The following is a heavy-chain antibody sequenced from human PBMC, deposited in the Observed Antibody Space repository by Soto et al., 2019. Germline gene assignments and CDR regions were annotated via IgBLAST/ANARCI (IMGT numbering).Heavy chain of an antibody. Sequence: SAKVSCKASGGTFSSYAISSVRQAPGQGLEWMGGIIPIFGTANYAQKFQGRVTITADESTSTAYMELSSLRSEDTAGYYCARDEVYSRFDPWGQGTLVTVSS. J-gene: IGHJ5*02. D-gene: IGHD2-8*01. CDR3: ARDEVYSRFDP. CDR2: IIPIFGTA. V-gene: IGHV1-69*13. CDR1: GGTFSSYA.